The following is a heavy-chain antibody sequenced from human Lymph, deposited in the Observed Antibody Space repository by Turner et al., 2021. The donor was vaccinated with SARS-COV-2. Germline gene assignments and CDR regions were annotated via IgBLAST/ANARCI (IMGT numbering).Heavy chain of an antibody. CDR3: ARDLGTYGMDV. V-gene: IGHV3-53*02. CDR1: GIIGSWNY. D-gene: IGHD6-13*01. J-gene: IGHJ6*02. Sequence: VQLVETGGGLIQPAGSLRLSCAASGIIGSWNYMNWVRQAPGKGLEWVSVIYSGGTTYYADSVKGRFTISRDNSKNTLYLQMNSLRVEDTAVYYCARDLGTYGMDVWGQGTTVTVSS. CDR2: IYSGGTT.